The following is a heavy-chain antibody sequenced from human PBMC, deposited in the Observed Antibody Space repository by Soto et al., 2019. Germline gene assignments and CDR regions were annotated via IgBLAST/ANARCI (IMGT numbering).Heavy chain of an antibody. Sequence: ASVKASFKASGYRITTFCSRWVRQAPGQGLEWMGWISGYNGDTNNAQKFQDRVTMTIDRSTTTAYLELRSLTSDDTAVYYCAKNGHPPYYYYGMDVWGQGTTVTVSS. V-gene: IGHV1-18*01. CDR1: GYRITTFC. J-gene: IGHJ6*02. CDR3: AKNGHPPYYYYGMDV. CDR2: ISGYNGDT. D-gene: IGHD2-8*01.